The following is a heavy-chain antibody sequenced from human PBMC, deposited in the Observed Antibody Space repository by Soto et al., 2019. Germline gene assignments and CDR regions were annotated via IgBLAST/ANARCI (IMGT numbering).Heavy chain of an antibody. CDR1: GGSISSYY. Sequence: QVQLQESGPGLVKPSETLSLTCTVSGGSISSYYWSWIRQPPGKGLEWIGYIYYSGSTNYNPSLNGRVTISVDTSTNQSSLKLNSMTAADTAVYYCARHNYGSGSTYFDYWGQGTLVTVSS. CDR2: IYYSGST. J-gene: IGHJ4*02. D-gene: IGHD3-10*01. CDR3: ARHNYGSGSTYFDY. V-gene: IGHV4-59*08.